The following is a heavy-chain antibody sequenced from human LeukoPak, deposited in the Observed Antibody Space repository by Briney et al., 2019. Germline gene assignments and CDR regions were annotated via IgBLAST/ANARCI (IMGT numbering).Heavy chain of an antibody. D-gene: IGHD3-10*01. CDR2: IYSGGST. CDR3: ARDFSGVDYFDY. J-gene: IGHJ4*02. Sequence: GGSLRLSCAVSGFAVSSNYMTWVRQAPGKGLEWVSVIYSGGSTYYADSVKGRFTISRDNSENTVYLQMSSLRAKDTAVYYCARDFSGVDYFDYWGQGTLVTVSS. V-gene: IGHV3-53*01. CDR1: GFAVSSNY.